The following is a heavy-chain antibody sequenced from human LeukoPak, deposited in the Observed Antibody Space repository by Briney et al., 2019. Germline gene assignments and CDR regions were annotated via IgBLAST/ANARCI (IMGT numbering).Heavy chain of an antibody. J-gene: IGHJ4*02. V-gene: IGHV3-23*01. CDR1: GFTFSSYS. D-gene: IGHD3-10*01. CDR2: ISGSGGST. Sequence: GGSLRLSCAASGFTFSSYSMTWVRQAPGKGLEWVSAISGSGGSTYYADSVKGRFTISRDNSKNTLYLQMNSLRAEDTAVYYCAKDVGWFGECLSFEGCYFDYWGQGTLVTVSS. CDR3: AKDVGWFGECLSFEGCYFDY.